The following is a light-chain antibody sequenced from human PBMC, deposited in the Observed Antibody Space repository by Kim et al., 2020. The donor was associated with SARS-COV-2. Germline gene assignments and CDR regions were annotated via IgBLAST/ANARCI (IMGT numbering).Light chain of an antibody. J-gene: IGLJ1*01. CDR1: SSDVGGNNY. CDR2: DVS. Sequence: GQSITISWTGTSSDVGGNNYVSWYQQHPGKAPKLMIYDVSNRPSGVSNRFSGSKSGNTASLTISGLQAEDEADYYCSSYTSSSTYVFGTGTKVTVL. CDR3: SSYTSSSTYV. V-gene: IGLV2-14*03.